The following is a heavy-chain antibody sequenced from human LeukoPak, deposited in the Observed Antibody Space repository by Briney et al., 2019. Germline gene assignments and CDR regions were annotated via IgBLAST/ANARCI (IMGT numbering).Heavy chain of an antibody. V-gene: IGHV3-30*18. CDR1: GFTFSNYG. Sequence: PGRSLRLSCAASGFTFSNYGMHWVRQAPGKGLEWVAVISYDGSNKYYADSVKGRFTISRDTSKSTLHLQMNSLRAEDTAVYYCAKDQDVPAAGTWGSIDYWGQGTLVTVSS. J-gene: IGHJ4*02. D-gene: IGHD6-13*01. CDR3: AKDQDVPAAGTWGSIDY. CDR2: ISYDGSNK.